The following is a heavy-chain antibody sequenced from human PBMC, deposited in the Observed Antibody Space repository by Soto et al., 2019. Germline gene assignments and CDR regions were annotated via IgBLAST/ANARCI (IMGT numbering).Heavy chain of an antibody. V-gene: IGHV4-59*08. CDR3: ARGSPFYCRGGSRYSGFGN. CDR1: GGSITSYY. J-gene: IGHJ4*02. D-gene: IGHD2-15*01. CDR2: TYYSGST. Sequence: SETLSLTCTVSGGSITSYYWSWIRQSPGRGLEWIGYTYYSGSTNYNPSLGSRVTLSVDTSKNQFSLKLSSVTAADTAVYYCARGSPFYCRGGSRYSGFGNWGQGTLVTVSS.